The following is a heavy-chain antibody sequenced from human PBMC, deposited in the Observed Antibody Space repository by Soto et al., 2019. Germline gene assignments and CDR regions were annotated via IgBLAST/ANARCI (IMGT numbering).Heavy chain of an antibody. J-gene: IGHJ4*02. Sequence: QVQLVESGGGVVQPGRSLRLSCTASGFTFSSYGMHWVRQAPGKGLEWVAITWSDESRKYYADSVKGRFTVSRDNSRNTLFLQMDSLRAEDTAAYYCARGRPGPISTIPPLDNWGQGALVSVSA. D-gene: IGHD2-21*01. CDR3: ARGRPGPISTIPPLDN. CDR2: TWSDESRK. CDR1: GFTFSSYG. V-gene: IGHV3-33*01.